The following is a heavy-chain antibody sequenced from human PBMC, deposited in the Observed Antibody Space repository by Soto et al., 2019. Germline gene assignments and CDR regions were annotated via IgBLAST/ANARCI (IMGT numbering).Heavy chain of an antibody. V-gene: IGHV1-18*01. CDR2: ISTYNGDT. CDR1: GYTFTTSG. D-gene: IGHD1-26*01. CDR3: ARQGSWPYYYGLDV. Sequence: QVQLVQSGPEVKKPGASVKVSCEASGYTFTTSGISWVRQAPGQGLEWMGWISTYNGDTNSAQKFQGRVTMTADTSTGTVYMELMSLKSDDTAVYYCARQGSWPYYYGLDVWGQGTTVTVSS. J-gene: IGHJ6*02.